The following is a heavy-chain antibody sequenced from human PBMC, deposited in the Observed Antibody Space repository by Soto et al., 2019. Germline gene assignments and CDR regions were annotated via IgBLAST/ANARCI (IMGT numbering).Heavy chain of an antibody. J-gene: IGHJ4*02. Sequence: PGGSLRLSCAASGFTFSSYGMHWVRQAPGKGLEWVAVISYDGSNKYYADSVKGRFTISRDNSKNTLYLQMNSLRAEDTAVYYCAKDEAVVIPAYLDYWGQGTQVTVSS. CDR3: AKDEAVVIPAYLDY. D-gene: IGHD3-22*01. CDR1: GFTFSSYG. CDR2: ISYDGSNK. V-gene: IGHV3-30*18.